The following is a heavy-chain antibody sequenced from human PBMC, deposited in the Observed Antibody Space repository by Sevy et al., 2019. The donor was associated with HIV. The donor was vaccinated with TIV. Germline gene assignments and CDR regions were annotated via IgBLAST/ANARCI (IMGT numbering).Heavy chain of an antibody. CDR1: GVSIRGYY. J-gene: IGHJ4*02. V-gene: IGHV4-4*07. CDR2: INSSGNT. Sequence: SETLSLTCTVSGVSIRGYYWNWIRQPAGKGLEWIGRINSSGNTNYNPSLKSRVTMSVDTSKNQFSLMLTSVTAADTAVYYCARWDIGVGAFAFWGQGTLVTVSS. D-gene: IGHD1-26*01. CDR3: ARWDIGVGAFAF.